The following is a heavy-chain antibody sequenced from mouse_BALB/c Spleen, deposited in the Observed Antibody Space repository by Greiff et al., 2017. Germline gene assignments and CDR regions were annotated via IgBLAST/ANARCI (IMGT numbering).Heavy chain of an antibody. D-gene: IGHD2-4*01. Sequence: QVQLQQSGAELVKPGASVKMSCKASGYTFTSYNMHWVKQTPGQGLEWIGAIYPGNGDTSYNQKFKGKATLTADKSSSTAYMQLSSLTSEDSAVYYCARDYDYDDAMDYWGQGTSVTVSS. CDR1: GYTFTSYN. V-gene: IGHV1-12*01. CDR3: ARDYDYDDAMDY. CDR2: IYPGNGDT. J-gene: IGHJ4*01.